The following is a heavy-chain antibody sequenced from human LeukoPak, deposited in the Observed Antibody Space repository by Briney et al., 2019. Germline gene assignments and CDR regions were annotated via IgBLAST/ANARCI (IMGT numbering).Heavy chain of an antibody. CDR3: ARDGYDYGYYYYMDV. J-gene: IGHJ6*03. CDR1: GFTFSSYE. V-gene: IGHV3-48*03. CDR2: ISSSGSTI. D-gene: IGHD5-12*01. Sequence: GGSLRLSCAASGFTFSSYEMNWVRQAPGKGLEWVSYISSSGSTIYYADSVKGRFTISRDNAKNSLYLQMNSLRAKDTAFYYCARDGYDYGYYYYMDVWGKGTTVTVSS.